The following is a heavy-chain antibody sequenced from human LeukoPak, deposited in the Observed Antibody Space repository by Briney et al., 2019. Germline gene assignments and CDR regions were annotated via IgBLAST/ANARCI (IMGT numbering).Heavy chain of an antibody. J-gene: IGHJ4*02. Sequence: GGSLRLSCIASGFTFGDDAWSWFRQAPGEGLEFIAFIRKKGYGETTDYAASVRGRFTVSRDDAMSVAYLQMNSLQTEDTALYYCSRGLHDYGDSNYYFDQWGRGTLVIVSS. CDR1: GFTFGDDA. D-gene: IGHD4-17*01. CDR2: IRKKGYGETT. V-gene: IGHV3-49*03. CDR3: SRGLHDYGDSNYYFDQ.